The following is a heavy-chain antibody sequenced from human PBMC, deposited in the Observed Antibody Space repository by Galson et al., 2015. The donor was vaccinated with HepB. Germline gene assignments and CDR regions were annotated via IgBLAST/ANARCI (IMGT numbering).Heavy chain of an antibody. CDR2: INTNNGET. J-gene: IGHJ4*02. D-gene: IGHD5-24*01. CDR1: GYSISRYR. V-gene: IGHV1-18*01. Sequence: SVKVSCKASGYSISRYRISWFRQAPGQGLEWMGWINTNNGETHYAHNYQDRVTLTTDTSTRTAYMDLRSLRSDDTAMYYCARGGMATIGLPTFDKWGQGTLGTVSS. CDR3: ARGGMATIGLPTFDK.